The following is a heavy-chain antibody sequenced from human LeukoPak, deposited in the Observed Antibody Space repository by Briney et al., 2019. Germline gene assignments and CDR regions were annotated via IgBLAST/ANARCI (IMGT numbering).Heavy chain of an antibody. D-gene: IGHD1-1*01. Sequence: GGSLRLSCAASGFTFSSYWMSWVRQAPGKGLEGVANIKQDGSEKYYVDSVKGRSTISRDNAKNSLYLQMNSLRAEDTAVYYCARDTTVPQAYYYMDVWGKGTTVTVSS. J-gene: IGHJ6*03. CDR1: GFTFSSYW. CDR2: IKQDGSEK. V-gene: IGHV3-7*01. CDR3: ARDTTVPQAYYYMDV.